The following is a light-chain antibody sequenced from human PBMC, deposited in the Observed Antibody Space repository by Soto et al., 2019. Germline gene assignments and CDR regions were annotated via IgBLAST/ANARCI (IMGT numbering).Light chain of an antibody. V-gene: IGLV2-8*01. J-gene: IGLJ2*01. CDR3: SSYAGSNNVV. CDR1: SSDVGGYNS. Sequence: QSALTQPPSASGSPGQSVTISCTGTSSDVGGYNSVSWYQQHPGKAPKLMIYEVTKRPSGVPDRFSGSKSDNTASLTVSGLQAEDEAAYYCSSYAGSNNVVFGGGTKLTVL. CDR2: EVT.